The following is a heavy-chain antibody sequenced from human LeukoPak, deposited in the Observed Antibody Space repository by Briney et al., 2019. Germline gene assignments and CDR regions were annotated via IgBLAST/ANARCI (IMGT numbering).Heavy chain of an antibody. V-gene: IGHV3-13*01. CDR1: GFTVSSYA. CDR2: LGIAGDT. J-gene: IGHJ4*02. D-gene: IGHD2-2*01. Sequence: GGSLRLSCAASGFTVSSYAMHWVRQPIGKGLEWVSALGIAGDTFYPGSVKGRFTISRDNSKNTLYLQMNSLRAEDTAVYYCARDCQYCSNTNCRCCWGQGTLVTVSS. CDR3: ARDCQYCSNTNCRCC.